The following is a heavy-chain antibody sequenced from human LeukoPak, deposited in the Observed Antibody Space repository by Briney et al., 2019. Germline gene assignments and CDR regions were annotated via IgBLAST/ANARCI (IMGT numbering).Heavy chain of an antibody. D-gene: IGHD3-22*01. V-gene: IGHV3-48*04. Sequence: GGSLRLSCAASGFTFSSYSMNWVRQAPGKGLEWVSYISSSGSTIYYADSVKGRFTISRDNAKNSLYLQMNSLRAEDTAVYYCARDLSYYYDSSGYYSYWGQGTLVTVSS. J-gene: IGHJ4*02. CDR3: ARDLSYYYDSSGYYSY. CDR1: GFTFSSYS. CDR2: ISSSGSTI.